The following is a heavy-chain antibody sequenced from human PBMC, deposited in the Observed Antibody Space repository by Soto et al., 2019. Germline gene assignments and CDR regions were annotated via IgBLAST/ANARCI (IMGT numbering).Heavy chain of an antibody. Sequence: EVQLVESGGGLVQPGGSLRLSCAASGFTFNNYWIHWVRQVPGKGLVWVSRIKYDGSTTNYAVSVKGRFTISRDNAKDTVYLQMDSLRAEDAAVYYCARGGFRQWLLHHWGQGTPVTVSS. CDR3: ARGGFRQWLLHH. J-gene: IGHJ4*02. V-gene: IGHV3-74*01. CDR1: GFTFNNYW. CDR2: IKYDGSTT. D-gene: IGHD6-19*01.